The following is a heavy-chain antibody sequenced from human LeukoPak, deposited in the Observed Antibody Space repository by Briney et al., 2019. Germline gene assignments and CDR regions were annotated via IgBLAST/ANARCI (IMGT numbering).Heavy chain of an antibody. CDR1: GYTFTGYY. CDR2: INPNSGGT. Sequence: EASVKVSCKASGYTFTGYYMHWVRQAPGQGLEWMGWINPNSGGTNYAQKFQGRVTMTRDTSISTAYMELSRLRSDDTAVYYCARDHLWFGELNSHRAFDYWGQGTLVTVSS. V-gene: IGHV1-2*02. CDR3: ARDHLWFGELNSHRAFDY. J-gene: IGHJ4*02. D-gene: IGHD3-10*01.